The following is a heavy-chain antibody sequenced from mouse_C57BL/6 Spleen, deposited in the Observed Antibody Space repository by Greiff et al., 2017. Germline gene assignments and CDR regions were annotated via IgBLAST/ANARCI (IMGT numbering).Heavy chain of an antibody. J-gene: IGHJ4*01. CDR2: INPNNGGT. CDR1: GYTFTDYN. Sequence: VQLQQSGPELVKPGASVKIPCKASGYTFTDYNMDWVKQSHGKSLEWIGDINPNNGGTIYNQKFKGKATLTVDKSSSTAYMELRSLTSEDTAVYYCAKSFSYYGGDYYAMDYWGQGTSVTVSS. CDR3: AKSFSYYGGDYYAMDY. V-gene: IGHV1-18*01. D-gene: IGHD1-1*02.